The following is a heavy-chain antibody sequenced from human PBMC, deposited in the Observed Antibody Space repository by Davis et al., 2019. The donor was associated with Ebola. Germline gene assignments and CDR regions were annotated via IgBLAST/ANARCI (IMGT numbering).Heavy chain of an antibody. CDR3: AKGGAVSSQSSGRGYFDS. Sequence: GESLKISCAASGFESAFTFSGYAMSWVRQAPGKGLELVSGISVSGSGGTAYYADSVKGRFTISRDNSRNTLYLQMNSLTADDTAVYYCAKGGAVSSQSSGRGYFDSWGQGTLATVSS. J-gene: IGHJ4*02. CDR2: ISVSGSGGTA. D-gene: IGHD6-13*01. V-gene: IGHV3-23*01. CDR1: GFESAFTFSGYA.